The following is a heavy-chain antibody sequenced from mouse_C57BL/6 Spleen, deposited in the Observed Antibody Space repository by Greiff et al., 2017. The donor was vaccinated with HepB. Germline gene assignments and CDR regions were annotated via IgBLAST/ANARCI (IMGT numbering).Heavy chain of an antibody. Sequence: QVQLKQSGPELVKPGASVKISCKASGYAFSSSWMNWVKQRPGKGLEWIGRIYPGDGDTNYNGKFKGKATLTADKSSSTAYMQLSSLTSEDSAVYFCAIPYYYGSSPAFDVWGTGTTVTVSS. CDR1: GYAFSSSW. CDR3: AIPYYYGSSPAFDV. D-gene: IGHD1-1*01. V-gene: IGHV1-82*01. CDR2: IYPGDGDT. J-gene: IGHJ1*03.